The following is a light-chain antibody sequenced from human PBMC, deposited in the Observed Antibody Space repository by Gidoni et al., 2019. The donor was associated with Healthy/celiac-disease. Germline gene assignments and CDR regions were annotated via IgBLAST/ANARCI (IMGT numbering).Light chain of an antibody. J-gene: IGLJ3*02. CDR3: AAWDDSLNGRV. Sequence: QSVLPQPPSASGTPGQRVTISCSGSSPNIGSNTVTWYQQPPGTAPKLLIYSNNQRPSGVPDRFSGSKSGTSASLAISGLQSEDEADYYCAAWDDSLNGRVFGGGTKLTVL. CDR1: SPNIGSNT. V-gene: IGLV1-44*01. CDR2: SNN.